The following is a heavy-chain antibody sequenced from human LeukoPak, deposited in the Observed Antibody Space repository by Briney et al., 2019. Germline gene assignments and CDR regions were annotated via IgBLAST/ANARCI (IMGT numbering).Heavy chain of an antibody. V-gene: IGHV4-61*02. Sequence: SETLSLTCTVSGGSISRGSYYWSWIRQPAGKGLEWIGRIYTSGSTNYNPSLKSRVTISVDTSKNQFSLKLSSVTAADTAVYYCARDTYCSSTSCSPGYYYYYMDVWGKGTTVTVSS. D-gene: IGHD2-2*01. CDR1: GGSISRGSYY. CDR2: IYTSGST. CDR3: ARDTYCSSTSCSPGYYYYYMDV. J-gene: IGHJ6*03.